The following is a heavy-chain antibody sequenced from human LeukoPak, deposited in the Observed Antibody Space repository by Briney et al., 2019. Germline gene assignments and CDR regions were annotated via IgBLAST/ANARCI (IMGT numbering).Heavy chain of an antibody. J-gene: IGHJ4*02. D-gene: IGHD3-10*01. Sequence: GGSLRLSCAAPGFTFSSYSMNWVRQAPGEGLEWVSYISSSSSTIYYADSVKGRFTISGDNAKNSLYLQMNSLRAEDTAVYYCARSSPISLMVRGAPFDYWGQGTLVTVSS. CDR2: ISSSSSTI. CDR3: ARSSPISLMVRGAPFDY. V-gene: IGHV3-48*01. CDR1: GFTFSSYS.